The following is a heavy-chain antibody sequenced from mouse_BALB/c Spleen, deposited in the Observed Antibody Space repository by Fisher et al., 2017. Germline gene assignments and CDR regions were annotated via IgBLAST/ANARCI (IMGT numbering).Heavy chain of an antibody. V-gene: IGHV1-80*01. D-gene: IGHD2-4*01. CDR3: ARADYYDYAGYAMDY. J-gene: IGHJ4*01. Sequence: KFKGKATLTADTSSSTAYMQLSSLTSEDSAVYFCARADYYDYAGYAMDYWGQGTSVTVSS.